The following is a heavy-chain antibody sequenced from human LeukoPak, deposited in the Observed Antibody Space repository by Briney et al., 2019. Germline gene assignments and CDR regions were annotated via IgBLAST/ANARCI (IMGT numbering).Heavy chain of an antibody. CDR3: AMSIEYASSPTYDY. Sequence: ASVKVSCKASGYTFSGHNIHWVRQAPGQGLEWMGLTNPNNGDTSYAQKFQGRVTMTRDTSISTLYMELSRLRSDDTAVYYCAMSIEYASSPTYDYWGQRTLVTVSS. V-gene: IGHV1-2*02. CDR1: GYTFSGHN. J-gene: IGHJ4*02. CDR2: TNPNNGDT. D-gene: IGHD6-6*01.